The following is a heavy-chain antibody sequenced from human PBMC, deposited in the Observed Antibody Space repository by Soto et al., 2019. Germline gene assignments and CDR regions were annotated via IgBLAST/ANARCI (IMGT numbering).Heavy chain of an antibody. CDR1: EGSIRGYY. J-gene: IGHJ4*02. CDR2: FHYTGIS. V-gene: IGHV4-59*01. Sequence: SETLPHTCTVSEGSIRGYYWSWIRQPPGKGLEWIGYFHYTGISNYNSSLKSRVTMSLDTSKNQLSLKLSSGSAADTAIYYCARGASNWQYFDYWGQGALVTVSS. D-gene: IGHD6-13*01. CDR3: ARGASNWQYFDY.